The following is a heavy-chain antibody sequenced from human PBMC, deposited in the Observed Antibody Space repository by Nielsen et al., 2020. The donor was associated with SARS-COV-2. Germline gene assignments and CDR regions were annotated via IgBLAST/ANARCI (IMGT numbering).Heavy chain of an antibody. CDR3: ARGRIPAAMSWRAFDI. J-gene: IGHJ3*02. Sequence: SETLSLTCTVSGGSISSSNWWSWVRQPPGKGLEWIGEIYHSGSTNYNPSLKSRVTISVDKSKNQFSLKLGSVTAADTAVYYCARGRIPAAMSWRAFDIWGQGTMVTVSS. CDR2: IYHSGST. CDR1: GGSISSSNW. V-gene: IGHV4-4*02. D-gene: IGHD2-2*01.